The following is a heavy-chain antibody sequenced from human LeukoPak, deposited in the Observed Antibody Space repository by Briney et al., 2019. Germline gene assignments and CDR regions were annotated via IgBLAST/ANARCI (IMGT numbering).Heavy chain of an antibody. D-gene: IGHD2-2*01. J-gene: IGHJ5*02. CDR1: GFTFSSYS. CDR3: ARAIFKAQLLSMGYVEWFDP. CDR2: ISSSSSYI. Sequence: GGSLRLSCAASGFTFSSYSMNWVRQAPGKGLEWVSSISSSSSYIYYADSVKGRFTISRDNAKNSLYLQMNSLRAEDTAVYYCARAIFKAQLLSMGYVEWFDPWGQGTLVTVSS. V-gene: IGHV3-21*01.